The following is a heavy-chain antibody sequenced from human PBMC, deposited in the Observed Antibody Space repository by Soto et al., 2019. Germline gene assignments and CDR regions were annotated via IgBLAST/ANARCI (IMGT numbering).Heavy chain of an antibody. V-gene: IGHV3-48*01. CDR3: ARENIVVVPAAIYYYYMDV. CDR1: GFTFSSYS. CDR2: ISSSSSTI. Sequence: GGSLRLSCAASGFTFSSYSMNWVRQAPGKGLEWVSYISSSSSTIYYADSVKGRFTISRDNAKNSLYLQMNSLRAEDTAVYYCARENIVVVPAAIYYYYMDVWGKGTTVTVSS. D-gene: IGHD2-2*01. J-gene: IGHJ6*03.